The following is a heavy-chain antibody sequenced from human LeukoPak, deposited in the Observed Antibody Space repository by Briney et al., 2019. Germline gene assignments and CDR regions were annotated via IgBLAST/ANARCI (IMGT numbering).Heavy chain of an antibody. CDR2: VYHTGST. CDR3: ARAPYSILTDSPARGSDV. D-gene: IGHD3-9*01. J-gene: IGHJ3*01. Sequence: SETLSLTCTFSGDSIGVFYWNWIRQPPGKGLEWIGCVYHTGSTNYNPSLKSRVTISLDTSKNQFSLKLTSVTAADTALYFCARAPYSILTDSPARGSDVWGQGRMVTVS. CDR1: GDSIGVFY. V-gene: IGHV4-59*01.